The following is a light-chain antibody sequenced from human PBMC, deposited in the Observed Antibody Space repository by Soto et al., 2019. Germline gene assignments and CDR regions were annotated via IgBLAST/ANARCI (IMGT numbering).Light chain of an antibody. Sequence: QSVLTQPASVSGSHGQSITISCTGTSSDVGGYEFVSWYQQHPGKAPKLMIYEVSNRPSGVSNRFSGSKSGNTASLTISGLQAEDEADYYFSSFRSGSTLFGTGTKLTVL. CDR2: EVS. CDR3: SSFRSGSTL. CDR1: SSDVGGYEF. J-gene: IGLJ1*01. V-gene: IGLV2-14*01.